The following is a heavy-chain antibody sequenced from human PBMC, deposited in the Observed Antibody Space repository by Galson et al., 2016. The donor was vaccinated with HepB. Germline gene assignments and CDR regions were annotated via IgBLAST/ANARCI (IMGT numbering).Heavy chain of an antibody. CDR2: IIPRGGST. CDR3: ARRFAAADAPGAFDI. D-gene: IGHD6-13*01. J-gene: IGHJ3*02. CDR1: GYPFINYY. V-gene: IGHV1-46*01. Sequence: SVTVSCKASGYPFINYYIYWVRQAPGQGLEWMGAIIPRGGSTTYPEKFQDRVTMTGDTSTSTLYMELSGLRPDDTAVYFCARRFAAADAPGAFDIWGQGTMVTVSS.